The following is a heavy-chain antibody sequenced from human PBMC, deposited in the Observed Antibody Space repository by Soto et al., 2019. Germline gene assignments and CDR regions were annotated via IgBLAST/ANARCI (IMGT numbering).Heavy chain of an antibody. D-gene: IGHD3-3*01. CDR3: ARGATYYDFWSGYYTSYTYYGMDV. J-gene: IGHJ6*02. Sequence: EVQLVESGGGLIQPGGSLRVSCDASVFSVRDHYMTWVRQAPGKGLEWVSVLDTAGRTNYAESVKGRFTISRDNAKNTLHLQMNSLRAEDTAVYYCARGATYYDFWSGYYTSYTYYGMDVWGQGTTVTVSS. V-gene: IGHV3-53*01. CDR1: VFSVRDHY. CDR2: LDTAGRT.